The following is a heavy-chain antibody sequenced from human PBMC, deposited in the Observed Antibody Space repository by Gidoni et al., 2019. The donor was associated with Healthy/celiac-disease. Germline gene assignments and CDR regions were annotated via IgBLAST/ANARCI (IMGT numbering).Heavy chain of an antibody. D-gene: IGHD3-10*01. CDR1: GFTFSSYA. Sequence: QVQLVESGGGVVQPGRSLRLSCAASGFTFSSYAMHWVRHAPGKGLEWVAVISYDGSNKYYADSVKGRFTISRDNSKNTLYLQMNSPRAEDTAVYYCARDFYLEGFGEPPGYWGQGTLVTVSS. CDR3: ARDFYLEGFGEPPGY. V-gene: IGHV3-30-3*01. CDR2: ISYDGSNK. J-gene: IGHJ4*02.